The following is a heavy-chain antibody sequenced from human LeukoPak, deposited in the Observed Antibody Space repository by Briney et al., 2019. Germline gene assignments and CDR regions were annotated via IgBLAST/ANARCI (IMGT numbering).Heavy chain of an antibody. CDR2: INHSGST. CDR3: ARYPGIAVAAAFDY. V-gene: IGHV4-34*01. Sequence: PSETLSLTCAVYGGSFSGYYWSWIRQPPGKGLEWIGEINHSGSTNYNPSLKSRVTISVDTSKNQFSLKLSSVTAADTAVYYCARYPGIAVAAAFDYWGQGTLVTVSS. J-gene: IGHJ4*02. CDR1: GGSFSGYY. D-gene: IGHD6-19*01.